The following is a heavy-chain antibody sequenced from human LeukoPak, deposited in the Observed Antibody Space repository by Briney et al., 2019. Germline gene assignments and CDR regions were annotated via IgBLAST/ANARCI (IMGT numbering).Heavy chain of an antibody. D-gene: IGHD5-18*01. CDR3: ARHGQERAMVNPLYYFDY. Sequence: PSETLSLTCTASGGSISSYYWSWIRQPPGKGVEWIGYISHSGSTNYNPSLKSRVTISVDTSKNQFSLKLTSVTAADAAVYYCARHGQERAMVNPLYYFDYWGQGTLVTVSS. V-gene: IGHV4-59*08. J-gene: IGHJ4*02. CDR1: GGSISSYY. CDR2: ISHSGST.